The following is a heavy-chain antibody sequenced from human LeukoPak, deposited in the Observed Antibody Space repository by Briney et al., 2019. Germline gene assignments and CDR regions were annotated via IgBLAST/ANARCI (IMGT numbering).Heavy chain of an antibody. J-gene: IGHJ4*02. Sequence: SETLSLTCTVSGGSISNYYWGWIRQPAGKGLEWIGRIYTSGITNYNPSLKSRVTISADKSKNQFSLKLTYVTAADTAVYYCARDRVGVRAFDYWGQGTLVTVSP. CDR3: ARDRVGVRAFDY. CDR1: GGSISNYY. V-gene: IGHV4-4*07. D-gene: IGHD3-10*01. CDR2: IYTSGIT.